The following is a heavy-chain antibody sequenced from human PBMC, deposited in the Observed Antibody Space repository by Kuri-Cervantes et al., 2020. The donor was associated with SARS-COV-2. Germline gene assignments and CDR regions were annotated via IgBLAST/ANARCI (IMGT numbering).Heavy chain of an antibody. CDR1: GGSISSSSYY. D-gene: IGHD6-19*01. CDR2: IYYSGST. J-gene: IGHJ6*03. CDR3: ASGYSSGSHYYYYYMDV. V-gene: IGHV4-39*01. Sequence: SETLSLTCTVSGGSISSSSYYWGWIRQPPGKGLEWIGSIYYSGSTYYNPSLKSRVTISVDTSKNQFSLKLSSVTAADTAVYYCASGYSSGSHYYYYYMDVWGKGTTVTVSS.